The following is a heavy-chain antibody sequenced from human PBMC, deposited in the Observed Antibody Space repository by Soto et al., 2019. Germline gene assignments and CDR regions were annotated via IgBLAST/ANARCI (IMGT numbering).Heavy chain of an antibody. V-gene: IGHV3-48*01. J-gene: IGHJ5*02. D-gene: IGHD3-10*01. Sequence: EVQLVESGGGLVQPGGSLRLSCAASGFTVSSYSMNGVRQAPGKGLEWVSYISSSSSTIYYADSVKGRFTISRDNAKNSLYLQMNSLRAEDTAVYYCATELWFGSNNWFDPWGQGTLVTVSS. CDR1: GFTVSSYS. CDR3: ATELWFGSNNWFDP. CDR2: ISSSSSTI.